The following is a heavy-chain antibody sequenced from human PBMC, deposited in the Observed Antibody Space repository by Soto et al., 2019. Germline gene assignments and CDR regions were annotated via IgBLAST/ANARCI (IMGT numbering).Heavy chain of an antibody. Sequence: GESLKISCKGSGYSFTSYWISWVRQMPGKGLEWMGRIDPSDSYTNYSPSFQGHVTISADKSIGTAYLQWSSLKASDTAMYYCARHRSSWYGGGYYYYYYGMDVWGQGTTVTVSS. V-gene: IGHV5-10-1*01. J-gene: IGHJ6*02. CDR3: ARHRSSWYGGGYYYYYYGMDV. CDR1: GYSFTSYW. D-gene: IGHD6-13*01. CDR2: IDPSDSYT.